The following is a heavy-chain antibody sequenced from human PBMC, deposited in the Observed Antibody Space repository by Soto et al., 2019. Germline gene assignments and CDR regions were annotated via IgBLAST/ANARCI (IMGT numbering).Heavy chain of an antibody. CDR3: AIGYCSGGSCYSGLWYFDY. D-gene: IGHD2-15*01. V-gene: IGHV4-39*01. CDR1: GGSISSSSYY. J-gene: IGHJ4*02. Sequence: SETLSLTCTVSGGSISSSSYYWGWIRQPPGKGLEWIGGIYYSGSTYYNPSLKSRVTISVDTSKNQFSLKLSSVTAADTAVYYCAIGYCSGGSCYSGLWYFDYWGQGTLVTVSS. CDR2: IYYSGST.